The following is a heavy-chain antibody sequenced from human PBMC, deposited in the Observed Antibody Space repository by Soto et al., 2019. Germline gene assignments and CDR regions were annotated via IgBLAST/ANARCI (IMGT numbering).Heavy chain of an antibody. CDR1: GFTFSSYA. CDR2: ISGSGGST. V-gene: IGHV3-23*01. CDR3: AKVLLRYFVPDAFAI. Sequence: PGGSLRLACAASGFTFSSYAMSWVRQAPGKGLEWVSAISGSGGSTYYADSVRGRFTISRDNSKNTLYLQMNSLRAEDTAVYYCAKVLLRYFVPDAFAIWGQGTMVTVSS. J-gene: IGHJ3*02. D-gene: IGHD3-9*01.